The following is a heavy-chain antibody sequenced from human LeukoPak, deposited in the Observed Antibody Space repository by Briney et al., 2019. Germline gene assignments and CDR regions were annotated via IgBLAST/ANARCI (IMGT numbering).Heavy chain of an antibody. CDR3: AKGSGINHYHWIDP. V-gene: IGHV3-48*03. Sequence: GGSLRLSCAASGFTFSSYEMNWVCQAPGKGLEWVSYISSSGTTIYYADSVKGRFTISRDNSKNTLYLQMDSLRAEDTALYYCAKGSGINHYHWIDPWGQGTLVTVSS. D-gene: IGHD1-14*01. CDR2: ISSSGTTI. CDR1: GFTFSSYE. J-gene: IGHJ5*02.